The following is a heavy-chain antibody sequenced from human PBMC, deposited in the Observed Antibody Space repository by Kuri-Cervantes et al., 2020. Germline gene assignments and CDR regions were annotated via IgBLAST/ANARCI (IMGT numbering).Heavy chain of an antibody. D-gene: IGHD3-22*01. CDR1: GFTFSDYY. J-gene: IGHJ4*02. CDR2: ISSSGSTI. Sequence: GESLKISCAASGFTFSDYYMSWIRQAPGKGLEWVSYISSSGSTIYYADSVKGRFTIPRDNAKNSLYLQMNSLRAEDTAVYYCAREGSYYYDSSPVYWGQGTLVTVSS. CDR3: AREGSYYYDSSPVY. V-gene: IGHV3-11*01.